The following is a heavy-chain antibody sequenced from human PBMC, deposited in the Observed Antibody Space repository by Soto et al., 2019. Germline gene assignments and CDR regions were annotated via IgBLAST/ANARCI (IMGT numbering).Heavy chain of an antibody. Sequence: WGSLRLSCLGSGFTFSNYGMHWFRQPPGKGLEWVALISDDGDKRYYADSVRGRLIISRDNSKDTLYLQMNSLGPDDTAVYFCAKARVRIVGANSFDYWGQGTPVTVSS. CDR1: GFTFSNYG. D-gene: IGHD1-26*01. CDR2: ISDDGDKR. J-gene: IGHJ4*02. CDR3: AKARVRIVGANSFDY. V-gene: IGHV3-30*18.